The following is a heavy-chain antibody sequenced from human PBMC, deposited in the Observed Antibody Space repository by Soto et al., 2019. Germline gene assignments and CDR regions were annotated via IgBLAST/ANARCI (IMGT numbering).Heavy chain of an antibody. J-gene: IGHJ4*02. Sequence: GGSLRLSCAASGFTFSSYSMTWVRQAPGKGLEWVSAITGSGTITYYADSVRGRFTISRDNSKNTLYLQMNSLRAEDTALYYGAKYMLFTTPYFDEWGQGTLVTVSS. D-gene: IGHD1-1*01. CDR3: AKYMLFTTPYFDE. V-gene: IGHV3-23*01. CDR2: ITGSGTIT. CDR1: GFTFSSYS.